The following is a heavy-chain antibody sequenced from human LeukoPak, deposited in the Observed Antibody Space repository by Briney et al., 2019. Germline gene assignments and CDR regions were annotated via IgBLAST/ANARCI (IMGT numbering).Heavy chain of an antibody. Sequence: PSETLSLTCTVSGGSISSGGYSWSWIRQPPGKGLEWIGYIYYSGSTYYNPSLKSRVTISVDTSKNQFSLKLSSVTAADTAVYYCARGARVTTYAFDIWGQGTMVTVSS. CDR1: GGSISSGGYS. J-gene: IGHJ3*02. CDR2: IYYSGST. CDR3: ARGARVTTYAFDI. D-gene: IGHD4-17*01. V-gene: IGHV4-30-4*07.